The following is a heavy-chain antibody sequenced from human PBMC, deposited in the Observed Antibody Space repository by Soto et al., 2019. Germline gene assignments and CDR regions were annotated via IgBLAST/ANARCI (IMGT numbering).Heavy chain of an antibody. V-gene: IGHV1-8*01. CDR1: GYTFTSYD. D-gene: IGHD1-26*01. Sequence: QVQLVQSGAEVKKPGASVKVSCKASGYTFTSYDINWVRQATGQGLEWMGWMNPNSGNTGYAQKYQGRVTMTRTTSIRTADMGLSSLRSAETAVDYCAGGGRMSGVYWGPGTLVTVSS. J-gene: IGHJ4*02. CDR2: MNPNSGNT. CDR3: AGGGRMSGVY.